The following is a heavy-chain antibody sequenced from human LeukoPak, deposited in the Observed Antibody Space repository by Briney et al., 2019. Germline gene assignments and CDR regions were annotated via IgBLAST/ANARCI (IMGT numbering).Heavy chain of an antibody. CDR2: ISGSGGST. CDR1: GFTFSSYA. CDR3: AKTPGAGIAAAAN. V-gene: IGHV3-23*01. J-gene: IGHJ4*02. D-gene: IGHD6-13*01. Sequence: PGGSLRLSCAASGFTFSSYAMSWVRQAPGKGLEWVTAISGSGGSTYYADSVKGRFTNSRDNSKNTLYRQMNSLRAEYTAVYYCAKTPGAGIAAAANWGQGTLVTVSS.